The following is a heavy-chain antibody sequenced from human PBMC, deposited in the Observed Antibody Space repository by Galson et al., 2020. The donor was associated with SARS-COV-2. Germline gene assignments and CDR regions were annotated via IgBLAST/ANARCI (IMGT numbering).Heavy chain of an antibody. J-gene: IGHJ6*02. V-gene: IGHV3-66*01. CDR1: GFTVSSNY. CDR2: IYSGGST. Sequence: TGGSLRLSCAASGFTVSSNYMSWVRQAPGKGLEWVSVIYSGGSTYYAASVKGRFTISRDNSKNTLYLQMNSLRAEDTAVYYWARDPLNYDFWSGYYTSYYGMDVWGQGTTVTVSS. D-gene: IGHD3-3*01. CDR3: ARDPLNYDFWSGYYTSYYGMDV.